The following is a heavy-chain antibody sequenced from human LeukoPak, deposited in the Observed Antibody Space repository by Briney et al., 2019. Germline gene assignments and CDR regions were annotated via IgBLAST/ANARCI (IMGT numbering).Heavy chain of an antibody. CDR2: INWNGGST. CDR1: GFTFSSYA. D-gene: IGHD2-21*02. J-gene: IGHJ4*02. Sequence: GGSLRLSCAASGFTFSSYAMHWVRQAPGKGLEWVSGINWNGGSTGYADSVEGRFTISRDNAKNSQYLQMNSLRVEDTALYYCARAQTYGDSRLLLDYWGQGTLVTVSS. V-gene: IGHV3-20*04. CDR3: ARAQTYGDSRLLLDY.